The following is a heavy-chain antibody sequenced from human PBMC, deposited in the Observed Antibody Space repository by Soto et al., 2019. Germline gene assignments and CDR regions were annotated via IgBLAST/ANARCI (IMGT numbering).Heavy chain of an antibody. V-gene: IGHV5-51*01. CDR1: GYSFTTYW. CDR2: IYPGGSDI. J-gene: IGHJ4*02. CDR3: ARQELGVGPVH. Sequence: GESLKISCKGSGYSFTTYWIGWVRQMPGKGLEWMGIIYPGGSDIRYSPSFQGQVTISADKSITPAYLQWSSLKASDTAMYYCARQELGVGPVHWGQGTVVTVSS. D-gene: IGHD3-16*01.